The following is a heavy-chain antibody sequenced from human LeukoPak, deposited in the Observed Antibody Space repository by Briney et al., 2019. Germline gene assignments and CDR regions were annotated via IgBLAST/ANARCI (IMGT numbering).Heavy chain of an antibody. CDR1: GGSISSSSYY. Sequence: PSETLSLTCTVSGGSISSSSYYWGWIRQPPGKGLEWIGSIYYSGSTYYNPSLKSRVTISVDTSKNQFSLKLSSVTAADTAVYYCARVYGSGSYYNGYYYYYMDVWGKGTTVTISS. J-gene: IGHJ6*03. CDR2: IYYSGST. CDR3: ARVYGSGSYYNGYYYYYMDV. D-gene: IGHD3-10*01. V-gene: IGHV4-39*01.